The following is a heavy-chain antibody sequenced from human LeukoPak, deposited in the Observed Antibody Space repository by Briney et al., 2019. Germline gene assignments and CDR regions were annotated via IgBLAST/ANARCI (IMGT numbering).Heavy chain of an antibody. V-gene: IGHV4-39*07. CDR1: GGSISSSSYY. Sequence: SETLSLTCTVSGGSISSSSYYWGWIRQPPGKGLEWIGSIYYSGSTYYNPSLKSRVTISVDTSKNQFSLKLSSVTAADTAVYYCARDGIGSASYYDFWSGYYTSYYFGYWGQGTLVTVSS. D-gene: IGHD3-3*01. J-gene: IGHJ4*02. CDR3: ARDGIGSASYYDFWSGYYTSYYFGY. CDR2: IYYSGST.